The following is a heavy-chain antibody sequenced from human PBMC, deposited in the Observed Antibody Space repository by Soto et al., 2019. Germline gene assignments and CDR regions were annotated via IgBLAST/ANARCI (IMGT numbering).Heavy chain of an antibody. CDR2: ISYNGRT. D-gene: IGHD3-16*02. Sequence: QVQLQESGPGLVKPSETLSLSCTVSGGSITRGGYSWSWIRQHPVKGLEWIGYISYNGRTDYNPSLKSRVTISADSSKNQFSLTLNSVTAADTAVYYCARAEVVFIRFDYWGQGTLVTGYS. CDR3: ARAEVVFIRFDY. J-gene: IGHJ4*02. CDR1: GGSITRGGYS. V-gene: IGHV4-31*03.